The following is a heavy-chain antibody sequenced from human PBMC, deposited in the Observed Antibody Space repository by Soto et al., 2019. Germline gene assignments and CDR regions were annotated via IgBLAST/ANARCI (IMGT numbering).Heavy chain of an antibody. CDR1: GFNFSNHW. V-gene: IGHV3-74*01. Sequence: PGGSLRLSCAASGFNFSNHWMHWVRQRPGEGLVWVSRITSDGKSKAYAESVKGRFAISRDNAKNTLYLQMNGLTAEDTAVNYCARESGDWPLNWFDPWGLGTLVTVSS. J-gene: IGHJ5*02. CDR3: ARESGDWPLNWFDP. D-gene: IGHD2-21*02. CDR2: ITSDGKSK.